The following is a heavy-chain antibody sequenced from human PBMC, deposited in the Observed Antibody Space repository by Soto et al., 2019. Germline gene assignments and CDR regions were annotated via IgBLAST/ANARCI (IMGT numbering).Heavy chain of an antibody. CDR2: INPNSGGT. CDR3: ARGPSGRYNWFDP. V-gene: IGHV1-2*02. D-gene: IGHD1-26*01. Sequence: QVQLVQSEAEVKKPGASVKVACKASGYTFTGYYMHWVRQAPGQGLEWMGWINPNSGGTNYKQKFQGRVTMTRDTYISTAYMELSRLRSDDTAVYYCARGPSGRYNWFDPWGQGTLVTVSS. J-gene: IGHJ5*02. CDR1: GYTFTGYY.